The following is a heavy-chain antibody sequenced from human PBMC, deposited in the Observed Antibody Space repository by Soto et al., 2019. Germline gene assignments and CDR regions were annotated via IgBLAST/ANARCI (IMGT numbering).Heavy chain of an antibody. J-gene: IGHJ6*02. Sequence: GGSLRLSCAASGFTFDDYAIHWVRQAPGKGLEWVSGISWNSGSIGYADSVKGRFTISRDNAKNSLYLQMNSLRAEDTALYYCAKATGNYYYYYGMDVWGQGTTVTVSS. CDR3: AKATGNYYYYYGMDV. CDR2: ISWNSGSI. D-gene: IGHD1-1*01. V-gene: IGHV3-9*01. CDR1: GFTFDDYA.